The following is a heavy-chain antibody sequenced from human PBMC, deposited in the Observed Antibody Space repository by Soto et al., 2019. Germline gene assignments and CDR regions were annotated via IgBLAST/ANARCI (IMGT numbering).Heavy chain of an antibody. Sequence: GESLKISCKGSGYSFTSYWISWVRQMPGKGLEWMGRIDPSDSYTNYSPSFQGHVTISADKSISTAYLQWSSLKASDTAMYYCAGPGYSSQDYWGQGALVTVSS. CDR2: IDPSDSYT. CDR3: AGPGYSSQDY. J-gene: IGHJ4*02. V-gene: IGHV5-10-1*01. D-gene: IGHD5-18*01. CDR1: GYSFTSYW.